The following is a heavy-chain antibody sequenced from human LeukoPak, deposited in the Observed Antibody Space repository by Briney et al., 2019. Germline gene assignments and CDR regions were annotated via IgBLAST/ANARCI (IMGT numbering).Heavy chain of an antibody. V-gene: IGHV3-15*01. CDR1: GLTFSNAW. D-gene: IGHD3-16*02. J-gene: IGHJ4*02. Sequence: PGGSLRLSCAASGLTFSNAWMSWVRQAPGQGLEWVARIKSKTDGETTDYAAPVKGRFTISRDDSKNTLYLQMNSLKTEDTAVYYCTTDYYDYVWGSYRPDYWGQGTLVIVSS. CDR2: IKSKTDGETT. CDR3: TTDYYDYVWGSYRPDY.